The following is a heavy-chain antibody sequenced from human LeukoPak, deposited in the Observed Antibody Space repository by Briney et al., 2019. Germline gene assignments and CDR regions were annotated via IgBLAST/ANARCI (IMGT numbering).Heavy chain of an antibody. V-gene: IGHV3-20*04. CDR2: INWNGGST. D-gene: IGHD3-3*01. J-gene: IGHJ4*02. Sequence: GGSLRLSCAASGFTFDDYGMSWVRQAPGKGLEWVSGINWNGGSTGYADSVKGRFTISRDNAKNSLYLQMSSLRAEDTALYYCARTHNDFWSGYFRDWGQGTLVTVSS. CDR1: GFTFDDYG. CDR3: ARTHNDFWSGYFRD.